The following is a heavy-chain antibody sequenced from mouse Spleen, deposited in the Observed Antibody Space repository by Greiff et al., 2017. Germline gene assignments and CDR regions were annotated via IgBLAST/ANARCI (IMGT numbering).Heavy chain of an antibody. Sequence: QLQESGPELVKPGASVKISCKASGYSFTDYNMNWVKQSNGKSLEWIGVINPNYGTTSYNQKFKGKATLTVDQSSSTAYMQLNSLTSEDSAVYYCARSTTVVSTKRNFDYWGQGTTLTVSS. CDR2: INPNYGTT. D-gene: IGHD1-1*01. J-gene: IGHJ2*01. V-gene: IGHV1-39*01. CDR1: GYSFTDYN. CDR3: ARSTTVVSTKRNFDY.